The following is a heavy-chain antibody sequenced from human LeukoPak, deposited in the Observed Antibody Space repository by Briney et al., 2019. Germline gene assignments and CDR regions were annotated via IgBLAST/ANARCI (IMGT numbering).Heavy chain of an antibody. D-gene: IGHD6-19*01. CDR2: ISSGGSYI. V-gene: IGHV3-21*01. CDR1: GFTFSSYS. Sequence: GGSLRLSCAASGFTFSSYSMNWVRQAPGKGLEWVSSISSGGSYIYHADSVKGRFTISRDNAKNSLYLQMNSLRAEDTAVYYCAGVYSSGWYHFDYWGQGTLVTVSS. CDR3: AGVYSSGWYHFDY. J-gene: IGHJ4*02.